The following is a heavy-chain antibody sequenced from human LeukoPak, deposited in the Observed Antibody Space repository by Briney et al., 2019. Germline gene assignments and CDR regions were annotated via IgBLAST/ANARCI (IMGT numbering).Heavy chain of an antibody. CDR1: GGSISSYY. V-gene: IGHV4-59*01. CDR2: IYYSGST. D-gene: IGHD4-17*01. CDR3: AREREGPYGYLDY. J-gene: IGHJ4*02. Sequence: SETLSLTCTVSGGSISSYYWSWIRQPPGKGLEWIGYIYYSGSTNYNPSLKSRVTISVDTSKNQFSLKLSSVTAADTALYYCAREREGPYGYLDYWGQGTLVIVSS.